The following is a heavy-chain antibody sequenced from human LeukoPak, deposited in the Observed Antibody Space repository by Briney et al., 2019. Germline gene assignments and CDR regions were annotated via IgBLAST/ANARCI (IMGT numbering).Heavy chain of an antibody. CDR2: ISYNGNSK. CDR3: SRAPGNSAVAYYFDF. D-gene: IGHD2-21*01. Sequence: PGGSLRLSCAASGFTFSAYAVHWVRKAPGQGLEWVAIISYNGNSKYYAGSVKGRFTVSRDNSENTLYLQMNSLRTDDTAVYYCSRAPGNSAVAYYFDFWGQGTLVTVSS. V-gene: IGHV3-30*04. CDR1: GFTFSAYA. J-gene: IGHJ4*02.